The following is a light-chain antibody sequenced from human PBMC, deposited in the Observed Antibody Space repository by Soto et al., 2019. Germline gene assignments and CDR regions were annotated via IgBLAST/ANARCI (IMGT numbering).Light chain of an antibody. Sequence: QSALTQPVSVSGSPGQSITISCTGTSSDVGGYNYASWYQQHPGKVPKLMIYDVSNRPSGVSNRFSGSKSGNTASLTISGLQAEDEADYYCSSYTSSSTLYVFGTGTKVTVL. CDR2: DVS. V-gene: IGLV2-14*01. CDR3: SSYTSSSTLYV. CDR1: SSDVGGYNY. J-gene: IGLJ1*01.